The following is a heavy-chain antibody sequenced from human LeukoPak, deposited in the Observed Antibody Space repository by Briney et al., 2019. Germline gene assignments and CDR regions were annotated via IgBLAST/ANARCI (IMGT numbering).Heavy chain of an antibody. V-gene: IGHV4-31*03. CDR2: IYYSGNT. J-gene: IGHJ6*02. CDR3: ARAPLRFDILTGYHNQAYGMDV. D-gene: IGHD3-9*01. Sequence: SQTLSLTCTVSGGSINNGGYYWTWIRQLPGKGLEWIGYIYYSGNTYYNPSLKSRITISIDTSKTQFSLKLSSVTAADTAVYYCARAPLRFDILTGYHNQAYGMDVWGQGTTVTVSS. CDR1: GGSINNGGYY.